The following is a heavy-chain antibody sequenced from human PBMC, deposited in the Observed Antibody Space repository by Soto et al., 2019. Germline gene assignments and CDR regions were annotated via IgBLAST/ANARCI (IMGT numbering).Heavy chain of an antibody. CDR2: VHGGGST. D-gene: IGHD6-19*01. CDR3: ARDRYGWYPGFDLDV. V-gene: IGHV4-4*07. J-gene: IGHJ6*02. Sequence: SETLSLTCTVSGVSIRDYYWSWIRQPAGKGLEWIGHVHGGGSTNYNPPLDSRVTMSADTSKNQFSLTLRSVTAADTAVYYCARDRYGWYPGFDLDVWGQGTTVTVSS. CDR1: GVSIRDYY.